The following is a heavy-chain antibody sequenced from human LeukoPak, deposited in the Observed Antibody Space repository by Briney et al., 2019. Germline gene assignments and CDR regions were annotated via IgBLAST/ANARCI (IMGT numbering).Heavy chain of an antibody. V-gene: IGHV3-33*01. CDR2: IYSDGRNA. CDR1: GFTFSRCG. J-gene: IGHJ4*02. Sequence: GGSLRLSCVASGFTFSRCGMHWVRQAPDKGLEWVAVIYSDGRNAYYAGSVDGQFIITRDNSKNTLYLQMNSLRAEDTAVYYSARAEPGLFDYWGLATLVTVSS. CDR3: ARAEPGLFDY.